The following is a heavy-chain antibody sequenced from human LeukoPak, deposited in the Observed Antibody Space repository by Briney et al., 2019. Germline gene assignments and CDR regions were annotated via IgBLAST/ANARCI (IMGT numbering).Heavy chain of an antibody. CDR1: GGTFSSYA. Sequence: ASVKVSCKASGGTFSSYAISWVRQAPGQGLEWMGRIIPIFGTANYAQKFQGRVTITTDESTSTAYMELSSLRSEDTAVYYCARDKRGGYDSIYYYYYMDVWGKGTTVTVSS. V-gene: IGHV1-69*05. J-gene: IGHJ6*03. CDR3: ARDKRGGYDSIYYYYYMDV. D-gene: IGHD3-22*01. CDR2: IIPIFGTA.